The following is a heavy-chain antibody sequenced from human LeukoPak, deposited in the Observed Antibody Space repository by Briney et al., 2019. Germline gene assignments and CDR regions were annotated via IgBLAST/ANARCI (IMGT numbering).Heavy chain of an antibody. CDR1: GFTFTTYW. CDR2: IKQDGSGK. CDR3: ARARNGPHYFDY. J-gene: IGHJ4*02. Sequence: GGSLRLSCAAPGFTFTTYWMIWGRQAPGKGLEWVANIKQDGSGKFYVDSVKGRFTISRDNAKNSLYLQMNSLTAEDTAVYYCARARNGPHYFDYWGQGTLVTVSS. V-gene: IGHV3-7*01. D-gene: IGHD1-14*01.